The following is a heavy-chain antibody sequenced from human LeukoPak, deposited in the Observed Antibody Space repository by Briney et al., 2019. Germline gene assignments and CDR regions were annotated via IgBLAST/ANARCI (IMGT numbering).Heavy chain of an antibody. V-gene: IGHV1-69*01. CDR1: GGTFSSYA. Sequence: SVKVSCKASGGTFSSYAISWVRQAPGQGLEWMGGIIPIFGTANYAQKFQGRVTITADESTSTAYMELSSLRSEDTAVYYCARDTRLGGNYLGYYGMDVWGQGTTVTVSS. CDR2: IIPIFGTA. CDR3: ARDTRLGGNYLGYYGMDV. D-gene: IGHD1-26*01. J-gene: IGHJ6*02.